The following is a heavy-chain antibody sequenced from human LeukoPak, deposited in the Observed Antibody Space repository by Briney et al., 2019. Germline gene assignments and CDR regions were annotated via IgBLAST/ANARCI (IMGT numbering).Heavy chain of an antibody. V-gene: IGHV3-23*01. CDR2: IGNNGGYT. CDR3: AKQLGYCSDGSCYFPY. D-gene: IGHD2-15*01. CDR1: GFTFSSPA. J-gene: IGHJ4*02. Sequence: GGSLRLSCAASGFTFSSPAMSWVRQAPGKGLEWVSAIGNNGGYTYYADSVQGRFTISRDNSKSTLCLQMNSLRAEDTAVYYCAKQLGYCSDGSCYFPYWGQGTLVTVSS.